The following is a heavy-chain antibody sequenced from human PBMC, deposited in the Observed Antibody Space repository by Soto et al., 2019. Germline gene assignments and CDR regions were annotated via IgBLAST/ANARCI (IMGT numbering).Heavy chain of an antibody. D-gene: IGHD1-26*01. CDR1: GGSISSGHSF. CDR3: ARAGASGVAYGMDV. V-gene: IGHV4-30-4*01. CDR2: ISYSGST. Sequence: SETLSLTCTVSGGSISSGHSFWNWIRQPPGKGLEWIGYISYSGSTYYSPSLKSRPSISVDTSKNKFSLKLTSVTAADTAVYYCARAGASGVAYGMDVWGQGTTVTV. J-gene: IGHJ6*02.